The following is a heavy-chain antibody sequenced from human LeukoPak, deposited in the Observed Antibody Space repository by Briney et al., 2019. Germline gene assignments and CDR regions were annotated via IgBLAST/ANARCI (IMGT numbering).Heavy chain of an antibody. CDR2: ISTYSGTT. D-gene: IGHD1-26*01. V-gene: IGHV1-18*01. CDR1: GYTFSNSG. Sequence: EASVKVSCKASGYTFSNSGISWVRQAPGQGLEWMGWISTYSGTTNYAHNLQGRLTMTTDTSTSTAYMELRNLKSDDTAVYYCARSGGYYFYMDVWGKGTTVTVSS. CDR3: ARSGGYYFYMDV. J-gene: IGHJ6*03.